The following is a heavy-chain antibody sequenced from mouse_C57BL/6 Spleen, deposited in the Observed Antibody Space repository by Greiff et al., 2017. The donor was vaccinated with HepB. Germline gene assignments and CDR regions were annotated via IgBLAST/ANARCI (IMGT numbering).Heavy chain of an antibody. CDR3: ARLGDGSSLFAY. J-gene: IGHJ3*01. V-gene: IGHV1-52*01. CDR1: GYTFTSYW. CDR2: IDPSDSET. Sequence: QVQLQPGAELVRPGSSVKLSCKASGYTFTSYWMHWVKQRPIQGLEWIGNIDPSDSETHYNQKFKDKATLTVDKSSSTAYMQLSSLTSEDSAVYYCARLGDGSSLFAYWGQGTLVTVSA. D-gene: IGHD1-1*01.